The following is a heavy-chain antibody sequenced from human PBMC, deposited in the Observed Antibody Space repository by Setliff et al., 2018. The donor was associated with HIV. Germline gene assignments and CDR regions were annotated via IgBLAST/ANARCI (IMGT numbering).Heavy chain of an antibody. D-gene: IGHD2-2*01. CDR2: ISVYNGNT. V-gene: IGHV1-18*01. CDR3: ATQRDIVMVPGQGGFDI. Sequence: ASVKVSCKASTYTFSSYVINWVRQAPGQGLEWMGRISVYNGNTIYAQKLQGRVILTTDTSTSTAYMELRSLRSDDTAMYYCATQRDIVMVPGQGGFDIWAQGTMVTVSS. CDR1: TYTFSSYV. J-gene: IGHJ3*02.